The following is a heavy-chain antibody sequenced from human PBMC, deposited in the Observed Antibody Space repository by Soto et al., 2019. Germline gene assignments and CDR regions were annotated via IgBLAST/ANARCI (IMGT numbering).Heavy chain of an antibody. CDR3: ARDRPQWGRILLGTLHDAFYI. Sequence: QVQLVQSGAEVKKPGSSVKVSCKASGGTFSSYAISWVRQAPGQGLEWMGGIIPIFGTANYAQKFQGRVTITADESTSTDYMELSSLRAEDTAVYYGARDRPQWGRILLGTLHDAFYIWGQGTMVTVSS. J-gene: IGHJ3*02. CDR1: GGTFSSYA. CDR2: IIPIFGTA. V-gene: IGHV1-69*01. D-gene: IGHD3-16*01.